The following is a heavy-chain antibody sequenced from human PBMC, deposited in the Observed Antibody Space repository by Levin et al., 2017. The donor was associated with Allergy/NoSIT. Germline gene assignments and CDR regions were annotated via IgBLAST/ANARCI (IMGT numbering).Heavy chain of an antibody. Sequence: GESLKISCKASGYTFTTYGIFWVRQAPGQGLEWMGWISAYNDNPEYAQKFQGRVTMTTDTSTTTAFMELKSLTSDDTAVYYCARRNMEREDWGQGTLVIVSS. CDR3: ARRNMERED. J-gene: IGHJ4*02. CDR1: GYTFTTYG. D-gene: IGHD2/OR15-2a*01. CDR2: ISAYNDNP. V-gene: IGHV1-18*01.